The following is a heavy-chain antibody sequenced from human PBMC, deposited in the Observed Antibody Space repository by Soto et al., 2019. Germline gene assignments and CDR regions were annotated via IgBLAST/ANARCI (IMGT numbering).Heavy chain of an antibody. J-gene: IGHJ3*02. V-gene: IGHV3-33*01. CDR2: IWYDGSNK. Sequence: QVQLVESGGGVVQPGRSLRLSCAASGFTFSSYGMHWVRQAPGKGLEWVAVIWYDGSNKYYADSVKGRFTISRDNSKNTLYLQMNSLRAEDTAVYYCARKHGAYSSGWYAFDIWGQGTMVTVSS. D-gene: IGHD6-19*01. CDR1: GFTFSSYG. CDR3: ARKHGAYSSGWYAFDI.